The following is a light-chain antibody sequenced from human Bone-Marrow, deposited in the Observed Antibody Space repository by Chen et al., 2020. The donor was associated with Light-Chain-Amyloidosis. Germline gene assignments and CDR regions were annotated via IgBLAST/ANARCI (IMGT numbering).Light chain of an antibody. Sequence: SYELTQPPSVSVAPGQTARLTCSGDDLPTKYAYWYQQKPGQAPVLVIHRDTERPSGISERFSGSSSATTATLTSSGVQAEDEADYHCQSADSSGTYEVIFGGGTKMTVL. CDR3: QSADSSGTYEVI. CDR2: RDT. J-gene: IGLJ2*01. V-gene: IGLV3-25*03. CDR1: DLPTKY.